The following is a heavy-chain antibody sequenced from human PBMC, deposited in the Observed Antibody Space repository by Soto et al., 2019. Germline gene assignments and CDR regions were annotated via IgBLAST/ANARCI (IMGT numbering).Heavy chain of an antibody. CDR2: INPDSGAT. J-gene: IGHJ4*02. CDR1: GYSFTGYY. D-gene: IGHD2-8*02. Sequence: HEHLVQSGAEVKRPGASLKVSCKASGYSFTGYYIHWVRQAPGQGLEWMGWINPDSGATNYAQNFQGRVTLTSDTSISTASMDLTSLPSDDTDVYYCARGDYGTGGYPFPYFDYWGQGTLVIVSS. CDR3: ARGDYGTGGYPFPYFDY. V-gene: IGHV1-2*02.